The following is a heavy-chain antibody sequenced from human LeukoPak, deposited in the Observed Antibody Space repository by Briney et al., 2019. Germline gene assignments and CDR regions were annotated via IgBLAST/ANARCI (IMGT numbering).Heavy chain of an antibody. D-gene: IGHD2-15*01. V-gene: IGHV3-30*04. J-gene: IGHJ6*02. Sequence: AGGSLRLSCAASGFTFSSYAMHWVRQAPGKGLEWVAVISYDGSNKYYADSVKGRFTISRDNSKNTLYLQMNSLRAEDTAVYYCARDIGHSRLGYCSGGSCYAPRKYYGMDVWGQGTTVTVSS. CDR1: GFTFSSYA. CDR3: ARDIGHSRLGYCSGGSCYAPRKYYGMDV. CDR2: ISYDGSNK.